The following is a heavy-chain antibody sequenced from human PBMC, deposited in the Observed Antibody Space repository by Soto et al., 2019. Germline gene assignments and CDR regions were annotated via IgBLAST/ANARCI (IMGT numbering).Heavy chain of an antibody. CDR2: IYYSGST. CDR3: ARRYSGTEDDHWFDP. Sequence: QVQLQESGPGLVKPSETLSLTCTVSGGSISSYYWSWIRQPPGKGLEWIGDIYYSGSTNYNPSLKSRVTISVDTSKIQFSLKLSSVTAADTALYYCARRYSGTEDDHWFDPWGQGTLVTVSS. D-gene: IGHD1-26*01. CDR1: GGSISSYY. V-gene: IGHV4-59*08. J-gene: IGHJ5*02.